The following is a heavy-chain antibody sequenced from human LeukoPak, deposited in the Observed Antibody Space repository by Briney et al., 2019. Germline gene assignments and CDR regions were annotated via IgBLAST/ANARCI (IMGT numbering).Heavy chain of an antibody. D-gene: IGHD3-16*02. V-gene: IGHV4-61*02. Sequence: PSQTLSLTCTVSGGSISSGSYYWSWIRQPAGKGLEWIGRIYTSGSTNYNPSLKSRVTISVDTSKSQFSLKLSSVTAAGTAVYYCARDMITFGGVIGYDYWGQGTLVTVSS. CDR3: ARDMITFGGVIGYDY. CDR1: GGSISSGSYY. J-gene: IGHJ4*02. CDR2: IYTSGST.